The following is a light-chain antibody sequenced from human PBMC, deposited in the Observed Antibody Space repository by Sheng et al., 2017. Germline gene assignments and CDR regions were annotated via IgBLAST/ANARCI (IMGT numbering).Light chain of an antibody. V-gene: IGKV3-11*01. Sequence: EIVLTQSPATLSLSPGERATLSCRASQSVSRYVAWYQQKPGQSPRLLIYDASNRATGIPARFSGSGSGTDFTLTISSLEPEDFAVYYCQQRSKWPVTFGPGTKVDIK. CDR2: DAS. CDR3: QQRSKWPVT. J-gene: IGKJ3*01. CDR1: QSVSRY.